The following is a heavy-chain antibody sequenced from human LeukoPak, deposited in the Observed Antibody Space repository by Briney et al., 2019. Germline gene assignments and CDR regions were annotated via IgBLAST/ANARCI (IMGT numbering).Heavy chain of an antibody. CDR2: IYYSGST. V-gene: IGHV4-31*03. J-gene: IGHJ5*02. Sequence: PSETLSLTCTVSGGSISSGGYYWSWIRQHPGKGLEWIGYIYYSGSTYYNPSLKSRVTISVDTSKNQFSLKLSSVTAGDTAVYYCASWYDTLDGRFDPWGQGTLVTVSS. CDR1: GGSISSGGYY. D-gene: IGHD3-9*01. CDR3: ASWYDTLDGRFDP.